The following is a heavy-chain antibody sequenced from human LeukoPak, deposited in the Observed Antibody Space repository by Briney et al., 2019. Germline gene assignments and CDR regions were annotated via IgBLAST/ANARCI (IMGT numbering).Heavy chain of an antibody. Sequence: SVKVSCKASGYTFTGYYIHWVRRAPGQGLEWMGGIIPIFGTANYAQKFQGRVTITTDESTSRSYMERSSLRSEDTAVYYCAREFLRGYIAAAGTNWFDPWGQGTLVTVSS. D-gene: IGHD6-13*01. CDR3: AREFLRGYIAAAGTNWFDP. CDR1: GYTFTGYY. V-gene: IGHV1-69*05. J-gene: IGHJ5*02. CDR2: IIPIFGTA.